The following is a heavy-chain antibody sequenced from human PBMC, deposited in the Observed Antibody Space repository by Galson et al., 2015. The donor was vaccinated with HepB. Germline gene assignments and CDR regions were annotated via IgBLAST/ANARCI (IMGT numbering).Heavy chain of an antibody. V-gene: IGHV3-21*04. CDR1: GFTFSSYS. D-gene: IGHD2-21*02. CDR2: ISSSSSYI. Sequence: SLRLSCAASGFTFSSYSMNWVRQAPGKGLEWVSSISSSSSYIYYADSVKGRFTISRDNAKNSLYLQMSSLRAEDTAIYYCAKAVVVTATANDYWGQGTLVTVSS. CDR3: AKAVVVTATANDY. J-gene: IGHJ4*02.